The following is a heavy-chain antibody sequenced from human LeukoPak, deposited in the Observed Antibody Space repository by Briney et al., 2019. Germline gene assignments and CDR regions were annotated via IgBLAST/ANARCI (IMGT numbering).Heavy chain of an antibody. Sequence: SVNVSCTASGGTFSSYAISWVRQAPGQGLEWMGGIIPIFGTANYAQKFQGRVTITADESTSTAYMELSSLRSEDTAVYYCARDPGNWFDPWGQGTLVTVSS. J-gene: IGHJ5*02. V-gene: IGHV1-69*13. CDR1: GGTFSSYA. CDR3: ARDPGNWFDP. CDR2: IIPIFGTA.